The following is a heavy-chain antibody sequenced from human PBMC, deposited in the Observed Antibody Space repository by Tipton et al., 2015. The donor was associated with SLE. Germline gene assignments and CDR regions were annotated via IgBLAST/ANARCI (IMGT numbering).Heavy chain of an antibody. CDR2: IYPTGRT. V-gene: IGHV4-34*09. CDR3: AREAAAGLDY. CDR1: GGSLSGYW. J-gene: IGHJ4*02. Sequence: TLSLTCTVYGGSLSGYWWSWIRQSPGKGLEWIGEIYPTGRTDYNPSLMSRVTISVDTSQNQFSLKLSSVTAADTAVYYCAREAAAGLDYWGQGTLVTVSS. D-gene: IGHD6-13*01.